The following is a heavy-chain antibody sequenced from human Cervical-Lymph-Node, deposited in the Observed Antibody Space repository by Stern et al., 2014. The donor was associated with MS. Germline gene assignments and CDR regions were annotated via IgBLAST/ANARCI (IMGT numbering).Heavy chain of an antibody. J-gene: IGHJ4*02. Sequence: QVQLVQSGAEVKKPGTSVKVSCKASGYSFIHFGISWVRQAPGQGLEWMGWISTYNGNTNYAHKFHDRLTLTTDTSTTTAYMELRSLTSDDTAVFFCVRDSFNSQSLFDFWGQGALVTVSS. CDR2: ISTYNGNT. V-gene: IGHV1-18*04. CDR1: GYSFIHFG. CDR3: VRDSFNSQSLFDF. D-gene: IGHD4-23*01.